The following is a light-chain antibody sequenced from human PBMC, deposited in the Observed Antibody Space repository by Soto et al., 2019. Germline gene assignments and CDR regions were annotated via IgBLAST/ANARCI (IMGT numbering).Light chain of an antibody. J-gene: IGKJ4*01. V-gene: IGKV1-33*01. CDR3: QQYDYPPT. Sequence: DTQMTQSPSSLSASVGDRVTITCQASQDITNYLNWYQQKPGKAPTLLIYDASNLETGVPSRFSGSGSGTDFTFTISSLQPEDIATYYCQQYDYPPTFGGGTKVDIK. CDR2: DAS. CDR1: QDITNY.